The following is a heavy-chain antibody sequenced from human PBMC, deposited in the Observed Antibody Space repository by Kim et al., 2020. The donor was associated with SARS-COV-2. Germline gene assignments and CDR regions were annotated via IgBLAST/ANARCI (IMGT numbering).Heavy chain of an antibody. Sequence: GGSLRLSCAASGFTFSSYAMSWVRQAPGKGLEWVSAISGSGGSTYYADSVKGRFTISRDNSKNTLYLQMNSLRAEDTAVYYCAKGPFLYYYDSSGYYPLDAFDIWGQGKMVTVSS. CDR2: ISGSGGST. D-gene: IGHD3-22*01. V-gene: IGHV3-23*01. J-gene: IGHJ3*02. CDR3: AKGPFLYYYDSSGYYPLDAFDI. CDR1: GFTFSSYA.